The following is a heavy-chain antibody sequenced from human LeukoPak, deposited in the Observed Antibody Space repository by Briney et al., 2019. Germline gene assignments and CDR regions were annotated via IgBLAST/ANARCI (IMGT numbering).Heavy chain of an antibody. CDR3: AKASGFSSTWHKY. V-gene: IGHV3-33*08. D-gene: IGHD2-2*01. CDR2: IWYDESNK. CDR1: GFTFNNYG. J-gene: IGHJ4*02. Sequence: GGSLRLSCAASGFTFNNYGMHWVRQAPGKGLEWVAVIWYDESNKYYADSVKGRFTISRDNSKNTLYLQMNSLRAEDTAVYYCAKASGFSSTWHKYWGQGTLVTVSS.